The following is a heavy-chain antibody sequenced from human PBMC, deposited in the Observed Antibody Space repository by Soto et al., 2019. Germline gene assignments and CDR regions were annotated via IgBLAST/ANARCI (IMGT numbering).Heavy chain of an antibody. CDR3: AKDRVERTMVNAMDV. J-gene: IGHJ6*02. CDR2: ISYDGISK. CDR1: GFTLSSYG. V-gene: IGHV3-30*18. Sequence: QVQLVESGGGVVQPGRSLRLSCAVSGFTLSSYGMHWVRQAPGKGLEWVAVISYDGISKYSLDSVRGRFTISRDQSKNTLYLQMNSLRTEDTAVYYCAKDRVERTMVNAMDVWGQGTTVTVSS. D-gene: IGHD5-18*01.